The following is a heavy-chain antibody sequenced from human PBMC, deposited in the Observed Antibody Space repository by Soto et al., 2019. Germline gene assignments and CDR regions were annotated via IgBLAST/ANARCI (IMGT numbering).Heavy chain of an antibody. Sequence: GGSLRLSCAASGFTFSSYAMHWVRQAPGKGLEWVAVISYDGSNKYYADSVKGRFTISRDNSKNTLYLQMNSLRAEDTAVYYCARQTRAPGSFGGIDYWGQGTLVTVSS. D-gene: IGHD3-16*01. CDR2: ISYDGSNK. J-gene: IGHJ4*02. CDR1: GFTFSSYA. V-gene: IGHV3-30-3*01. CDR3: ARQTRAPGSFGGIDY.